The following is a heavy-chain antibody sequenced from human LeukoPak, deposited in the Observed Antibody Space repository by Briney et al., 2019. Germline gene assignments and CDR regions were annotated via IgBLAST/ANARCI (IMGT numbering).Heavy chain of an antibody. D-gene: IGHD1-26*01. CDR1: GGSISRGSYF. Sequence: SQTLSLTCTVSGGSISRGSYFWSWIRQPAGKGLEWIGRFYTSATPNYNPSLKSRVTISVDTSRNQFSLKLSSVTAADTAVYYCARSPSSGSYYSDWYFDLWGRGTLVTVSS. V-gene: IGHV4-61*02. J-gene: IGHJ2*01. CDR2: FYTSATP. CDR3: ARSPSSGSYYSDWYFDL.